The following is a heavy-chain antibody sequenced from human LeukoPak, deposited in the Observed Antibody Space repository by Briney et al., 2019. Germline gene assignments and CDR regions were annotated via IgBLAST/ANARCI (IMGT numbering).Heavy chain of an antibody. CDR3: ARSAGMVDY. CDR1: GFTFSNYW. CDR2: INTDGSRT. V-gene: IGHV3-74*01. Sequence: PAGSLRLSCAASGFTFSNYWMHWVRQAPGKGLVWVSRINTDGSRTTYADSVRGRFTISRDNAKNTLYLQMNTLRAEDTAVYYCARSAGMVDYWGQGTLVTVSS. J-gene: IGHJ4*02.